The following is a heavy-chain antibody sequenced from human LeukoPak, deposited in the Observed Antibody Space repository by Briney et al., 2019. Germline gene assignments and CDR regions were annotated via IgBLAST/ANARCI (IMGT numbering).Heavy chain of an antibody. CDR1: GFAFSSYA. CDR2: INTSGGTT. CDR3: AKWGRYSSGWYTIF. J-gene: IGHJ4*02. Sequence: GGSLRLSCAASGFAFSSYAMSWVRQAPGKGLEWVSVINTSGGTTYYADSVKGRFTISRDNSKNTLFLQMNSLRAEDTAVYYCAKWGRYSSGWYTIFWGQGTLVTVSS. D-gene: IGHD6-19*01. V-gene: IGHV3-23*01.